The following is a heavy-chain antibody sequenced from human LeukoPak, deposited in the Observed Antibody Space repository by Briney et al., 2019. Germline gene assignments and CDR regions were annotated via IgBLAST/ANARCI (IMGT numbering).Heavy chain of an antibody. V-gene: IGHV4-34*01. CDR3: ARGRGIAAAVNYFDY. Sequence: SETLSLTCAVYGGSFSGYYWSWIRQPPGKGLEWIGETNHSGSTNYNPSLKSRVTISVDTSKNQFSLKLSSVTAADTAVYYCARGRGIAAAVNYFDYWGQGTLVTVSS. D-gene: IGHD6-13*01. J-gene: IGHJ4*02. CDR1: GGSFSGYY. CDR2: TNHSGST.